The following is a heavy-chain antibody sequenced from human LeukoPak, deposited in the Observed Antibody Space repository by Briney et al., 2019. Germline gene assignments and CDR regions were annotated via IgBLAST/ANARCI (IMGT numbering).Heavy chain of an antibody. Sequence: PSQTLSLTCTVSGGSISSGDYYWSWIRQPPGKGLEWIGRMYSSGSTNYNPSLKSRVSMSVDTSKNQFSVKLTSVTAADTAVYYCARGGKATVVTMWGQGILVTVSS. CDR1: GGSISSGDYY. V-gene: IGHV4-61*02. CDR2: MYSSGST. J-gene: IGHJ4*02. CDR3: ARGGKATVVTM. D-gene: IGHD4-23*01.